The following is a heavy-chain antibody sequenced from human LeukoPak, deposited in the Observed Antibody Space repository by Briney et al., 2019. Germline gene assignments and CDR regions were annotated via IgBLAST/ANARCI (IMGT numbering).Heavy chain of an antibody. CDR2: ISGSGGST. CDR3: AKDPRTTVTTDYGY. J-gene: IGHJ4*02. D-gene: IGHD4-11*01. Sequence: PGGSLRLSCAASGFTFSSYAMSWVRQAPGKGLEWVSAISGSGGSTYYADSVEGRFTISRDNSKNTLYLQMNSLRAEDTAVYYCAKDPRTTVTTDYGYWGQGTLVTVSS. V-gene: IGHV3-23*01. CDR1: GFTFSSYA.